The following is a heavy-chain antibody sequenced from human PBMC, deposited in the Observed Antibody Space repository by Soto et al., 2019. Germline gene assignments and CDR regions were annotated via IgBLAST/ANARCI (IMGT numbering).Heavy chain of an antibody. CDR2: ISGYNGNT. J-gene: IGHJ6*02. CDR1: GYTFSNYG. D-gene: IGHD6-19*01. V-gene: IGHV1-18*01. Sequence: QVQLVQSGAEVKKPAASVTVSCKTSGYTFSNYGINWVRQAPGQGLEWMGWISGYNGNTNYAQTVQGRVTMTTDTSTGTVYMELRSLKSDDTAIYYCSRFIMVGGWFDPNYYHGMDVWGQGTTVTVSS. CDR3: SRFIMVGGWFDPNYYHGMDV.